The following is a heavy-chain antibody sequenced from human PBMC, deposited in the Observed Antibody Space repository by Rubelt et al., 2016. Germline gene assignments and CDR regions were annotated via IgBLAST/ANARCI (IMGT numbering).Heavy chain of an antibody. CDR3: ARVMMYYYGSGTFDY. Sequence: IYYSGSTNYNPSLKSRVTISVDTSKNQFSLKLSSVTAADTAVYYCARVMMYYYGSGTFDYWGQGTLVTVSS. V-gene: IGHV4-59*01. J-gene: IGHJ4*02. D-gene: IGHD3-10*01. CDR2: IYYSGST.